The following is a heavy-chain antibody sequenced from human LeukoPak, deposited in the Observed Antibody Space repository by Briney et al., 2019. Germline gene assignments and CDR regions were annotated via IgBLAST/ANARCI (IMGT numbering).Heavy chain of an antibody. Sequence: ASLNVSCKASGYTFTIYYIHWVRQAPGQGLEWMGIINPSGGTTSYAQKFRGRVTMTSDTSTSTVYMELSSLRSEDTAVYYCARGGSTGYPFDYWGQGALVTVSS. CDR2: INPSGGTT. CDR3: ARGGSTGYPFDY. CDR1: GYTFTIYY. V-gene: IGHV1-46*01. D-gene: IGHD3-22*01. J-gene: IGHJ4*02.